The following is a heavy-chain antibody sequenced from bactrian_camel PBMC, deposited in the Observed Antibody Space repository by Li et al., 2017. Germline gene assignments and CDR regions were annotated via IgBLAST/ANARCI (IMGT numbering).Heavy chain of an antibody. CDR1: GYNYDTYC. J-gene: IGHJ4*01. V-gene: IGHV3S60*01. D-gene: IGHD5*01. Sequence: HVQLVESGGGSVQAGGSLRLSCAAPGYNYDTYCMGWFRQSPGKEREGVAVIWGDGEMIYYADAVKGRFTISRDNAKSTVDLQMNNLKPEDTAIYFCRPKNCLKVVAVVGGGAGGRGTQVTVS. CDR2: IWGDGEMI.